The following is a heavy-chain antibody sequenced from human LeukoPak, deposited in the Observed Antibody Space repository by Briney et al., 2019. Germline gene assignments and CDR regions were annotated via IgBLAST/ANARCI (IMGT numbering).Heavy chain of an antibody. CDR1: GGSISSSSYY. CDR2: IYYSGST. Sequence: SETLSLTCTVSGGSISSSSYYWGWIRQPPGKGLEWIGYIYYSGSTNYNPSLKSRVTISVDTSKNQFSLKLSSVTAADTAVYYCARRGYSYGFPYGMDVWGQGTTVTVSS. D-gene: IGHD5-18*01. J-gene: IGHJ6*02. V-gene: IGHV4-61*05. CDR3: ARRGYSYGFPYGMDV.